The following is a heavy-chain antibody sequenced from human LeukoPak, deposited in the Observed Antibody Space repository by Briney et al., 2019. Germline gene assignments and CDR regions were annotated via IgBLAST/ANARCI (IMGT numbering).Heavy chain of an antibody. CDR1: GGSISSSGYY. CDR2: IYYSGSA. Sequence: PSETLSLTCAVSGGSISSSGYYWGWIRQPPGKGLEWIGNIYYSGSAYYNPSLKSRVTISVDTSKSQFSLRLSSVTAADTAVYYCARGIQLWANYFDYWGQGTLVTVSS. CDR3: ARGIQLWANYFDY. D-gene: IGHD5-18*01. J-gene: IGHJ4*02. V-gene: IGHV4-39*07.